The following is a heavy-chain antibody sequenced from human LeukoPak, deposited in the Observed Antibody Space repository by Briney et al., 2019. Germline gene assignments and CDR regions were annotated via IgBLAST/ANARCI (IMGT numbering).Heavy chain of an antibody. CDR1: GYSFTSYW. Sequence: GESLKISCKGSGYSFTSYWIGWVRQMPGKGLEWMGIIWPGDSDTRYSASFQGQVTISADKSISTAYLQWSSLKASDTAMSYCARQNTCSSTSCYFLDYWGQGTLVTGSS. J-gene: IGHJ4*02. D-gene: IGHD2-2*01. CDR2: IWPGDSDT. CDR3: ARQNTCSSTSCYFLDY. V-gene: IGHV5-51*01.